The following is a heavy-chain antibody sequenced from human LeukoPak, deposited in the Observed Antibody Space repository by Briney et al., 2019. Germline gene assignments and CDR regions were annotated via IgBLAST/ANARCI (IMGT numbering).Heavy chain of an antibody. D-gene: IGHD4-17*01. J-gene: IGHJ4*02. CDR2: IYYSGTT. V-gene: IGHV4-59*01. Sequence: PSETLSLTCTVSGGSISSFYWSWIRQPPGKGLEWIGFIYYSGTTKYNPSFESRVTMSVDRSRKQFSLNLSSVTAADTAVYYCARLRGAMTPVTSDFDYWGQGTLVTVSS. CDR1: GGSISSFY. CDR3: ARLRGAMTPVTSDFDY.